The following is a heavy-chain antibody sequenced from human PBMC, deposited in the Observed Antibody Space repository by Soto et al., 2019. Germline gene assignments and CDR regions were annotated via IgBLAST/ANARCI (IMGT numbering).Heavy chain of an antibody. V-gene: IGHV1-3*01. J-gene: IGHJ4*02. D-gene: IGHD3-9*01. CDR1: GYTFTSYA. CDR3: AGAPSVRYFVWWYFDY. CDR2: INAGNGNK. Sequence: QVQLVQSGAEGKKPGASVKVSCQASGYTFTSYAMHWVRQAPGQRREWMGWINAGNGNKKYSQKFQGRVTITRDTSASTAYMELSSLRSEDRAVYYCAGAPSVRYFVWWYFDYWGQGTLVTVSS.